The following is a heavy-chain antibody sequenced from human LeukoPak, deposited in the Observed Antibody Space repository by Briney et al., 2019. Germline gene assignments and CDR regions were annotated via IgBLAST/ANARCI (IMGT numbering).Heavy chain of an antibody. Sequence: GGSLRLSCAASGFTFSDYYMNWIRQAPGKGLEWVSYISSSGGTIYYADSVKGRFTISRDNAKNSLYLQMNSLRAEDTAVYYCARDSLFGVVISSPNPNYGMDVWGQGTTVTVSS. D-gene: IGHD3-3*01. CDR1: GFTFSDYY. J-gene: IGHJ6*02. V-gene: IGHV3-11*04. CDR2: ISSSGGTI. CDR3: ARDSLFGVVISSPNPNYGMDV.